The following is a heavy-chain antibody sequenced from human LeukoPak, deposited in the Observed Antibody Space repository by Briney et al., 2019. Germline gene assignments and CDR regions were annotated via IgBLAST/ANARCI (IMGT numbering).Heavy chain of an antibody. J-gene: IGHJ4*02. D-gene: IGHD4-17*01. CDR2: INHSGNA. CDR1: GGSISGYY. V-gene: IGHV4-34*01. CDR3: ARGQGTVTTH. Sequence: SETLSLTCTVSGGSISGYYWTWLRQPPGKGLEWIGEINHSGNANYNPSLKSRVTISLDMSENHFSLKLTSVTAADTAVYYCARGQGTVTTHWGQGTLVTVSS.